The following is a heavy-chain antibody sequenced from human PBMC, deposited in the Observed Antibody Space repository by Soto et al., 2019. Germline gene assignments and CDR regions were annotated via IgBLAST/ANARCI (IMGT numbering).Heavy chain of an antibody. CDR1: GFTFSSYA. J-gene: IGHJ4*02. CDR3: AKDQTIFGYFDY. CDR2: ISGSGGST. Sequence: GGSLRLSCAASGFTFSSYAMSWVRQAPRKGLEWVSAISGSGGSTYYADSVKGRFTISRDNSKNTLYLQMNSLRAEDTAVYYCAKDQTIFGYFDYWGQGTLVTVSS. V-gene: IGHV3-23*01. D-gene: IGHD3-3*01.